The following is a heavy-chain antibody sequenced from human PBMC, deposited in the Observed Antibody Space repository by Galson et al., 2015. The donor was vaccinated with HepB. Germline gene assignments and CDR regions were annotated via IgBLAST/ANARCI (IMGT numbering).Heavy chain of an antibody. CDR1: GFTFSSYS. V-gene: IGHV3-23*01. J-gene: IGHJ3*02. D-gene: IGHD2-8*02. CDR2: IRRSGGSK. Sequence: SLRLSCAASGFTFSSYSMSCVRQAPGKGLEWVSAIRRSGGSKYYADSVKGRFTISRDNSKNTLYLQMNSLRAEDTAVYYCAKGTAGSHRVLIPGHDAFDIWGQGTMVTVSS. CDR3: AKGTAGSHRVLIPGHDAFDI.